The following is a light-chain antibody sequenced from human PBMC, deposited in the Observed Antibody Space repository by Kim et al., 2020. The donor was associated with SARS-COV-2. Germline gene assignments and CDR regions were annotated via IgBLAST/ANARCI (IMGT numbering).Light chain of an antibody. CDR2: WAF. Sequence: ATINCKSSQSVLYSPNNKNYLAWYQQKPGQSPKLLIYWAFTRESGVPDRFSGSGSGTDFTLTISSLQAEDVAIYYCQQYYSFALTFGGGTKVDIK. CDR1: QSVLYSPNNKNY. CDR3: QQYYSFALT. J-gene: IGKJ4*01. V-gene: IGKV4-1*01.